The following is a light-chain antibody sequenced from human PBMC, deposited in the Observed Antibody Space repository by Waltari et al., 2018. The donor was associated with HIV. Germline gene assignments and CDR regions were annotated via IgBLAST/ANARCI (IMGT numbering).Light chain of an antibody. Sequence: QSALTQPASVSGSLGQSITISCTGASTNVGSYSLFSWYQNRPGQAPTLIIYDDSKWPLGISSRFSGSKSGNTASLTISGLQSEDEADYYCCSYGGDDTLVFGGGTKVTAL. CDR1: STNVGSYSL. CDR3: CSYGGDDTLV. CDR2: DDS. J-gene: IGLJ3*02. V-gene: IGLV2-23*01.